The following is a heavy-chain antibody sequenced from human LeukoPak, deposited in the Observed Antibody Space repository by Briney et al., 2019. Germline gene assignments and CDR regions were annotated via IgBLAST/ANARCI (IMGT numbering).Heavy chain of an antibody. D-gene: IGHD5-12*01. Sequence: SETLSLTCAVYGGSFGGYYWSWIRQPPGKGLEWIGEINHSGSTNYNPSLKSRVTISVDTSKNQFSLKLSSVTAADTAVYYCARGLGYLYSGYDPARFDYWGQGTLVTVSS. J-gene: IGHJ4*02. CDR3: ARGLGYLYSGYDPARFDY. CDR2: INHSGST. V-gene: IGHV4-34*01. CDR1: GGSFGGYY.